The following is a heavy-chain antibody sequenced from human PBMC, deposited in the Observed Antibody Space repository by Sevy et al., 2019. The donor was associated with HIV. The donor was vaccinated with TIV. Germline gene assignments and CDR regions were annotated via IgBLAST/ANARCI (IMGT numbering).Heavy chain of an antibody. V-gene: IGHV1-69*13. D-gene: IGHD3-22*01. CDR2: ILPIFGLA. CDR3: ARVGYYDSSGHYPFDY. Sequence: ALVKVSCKASGGTFTSYSISWVRQAPGQGLEWMGGILPIFGLAHYAQKFQGRVTITADESTSTAYMELSSLRSEDTAVYYCARVGYYDSSGHYPFDYWGQGTLVTVSS. J-gene: IGHJ4*02. CDR1: GGTFTSYS.